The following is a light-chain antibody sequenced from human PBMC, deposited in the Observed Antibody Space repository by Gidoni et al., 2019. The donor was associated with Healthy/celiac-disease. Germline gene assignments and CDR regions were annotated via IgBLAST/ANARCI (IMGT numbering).Light chain of an antibody. CDR3: QQLNSYRIT. Sequence: DIQLTQSPSFLSASVGDRVTITCRASQGISSYLAWYQQKPGKAPKLLIYAASTLQSGVPARFSGSASGTEFTLTISSLQPEDFATYYFQQLNSYRITFGQGTRLEIK. CDR1: QGISSY. CDR2: AAS. J-gene: IGKJ5*01. V-gene: IGKV1-9*01.